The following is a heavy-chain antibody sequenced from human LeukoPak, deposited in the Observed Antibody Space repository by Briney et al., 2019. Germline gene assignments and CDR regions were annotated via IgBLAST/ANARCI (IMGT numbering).Heavy chain of an antibody. Sequence: PGGSLRLSCAASGFTFSRYGIHWVRQAPGKGLEWVAVISYDGGIKYHADSVKGRFTISRDNSKNTLYLQINSLRAEDTAVYFCAKDRLGGPYFFHYWGQGTLVTVSS. CDR3: AKDRLGGPYFFHY. D-gene: IGHD3-16*01. V-gene: IGHV3-30*18. CDR2: ISYDGGIK. J-gene: IGHJ4*02. CDR1: GFTFSRYG.